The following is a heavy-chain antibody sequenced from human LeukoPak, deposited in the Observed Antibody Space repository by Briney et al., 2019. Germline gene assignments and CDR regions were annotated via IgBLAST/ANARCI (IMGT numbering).Heavy chain of an antibody. D-gene: IGHD2-8*01. Sequence: GGSLRLSCAASGFTFNNFAMNWVRQAPGKGLEWVSRISGSGARSHYADSVKGRLTISRDNSKKTLYLQMRSLRAEDTAVYYCAGGDGLTVVSCFDHWGQGTLVTVSS. CDR1: GFTFNNFA. CDR3: AGGDGLTVVSCFDH. CDR2: ISGSGARS. V-gene: IGHV3-23*01. J-gene: IGHJ4*02.